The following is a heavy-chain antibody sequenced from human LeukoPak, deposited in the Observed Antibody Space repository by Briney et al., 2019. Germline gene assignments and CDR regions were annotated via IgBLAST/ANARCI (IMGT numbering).Heavy chain of an antibody. CDR3: ARDPPSNVASRRTYCSGGSCYSSVMDV. V-gene: IGHV1-18*01. J-gene: IGHJ6*02. CDR1: GYTFTSYG. D-gene: IGHD2-15*01. CDR2: TSASNGYT. Sequence: ASVKVSCKASGYTFTSYGISWVRQAPGQGREWMGWTSASNGYTKYAQKLQRRVTMTTDTSTSTAYMELRSLRSDDTAVYYCARDPPSNVASRRTYCSGGSCYSSVMDVWGQGSTVTVSS.